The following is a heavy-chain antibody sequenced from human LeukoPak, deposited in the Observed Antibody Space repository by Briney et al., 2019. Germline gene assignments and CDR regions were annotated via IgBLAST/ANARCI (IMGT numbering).Heavy chain of an antibody. CDR2: IRNDESDK. D-gene: IGHD7-27*01. V-gene: IGHV3-30*02. J-gene: IGHJ4*02. Sequence: GGSLRLSCAASGFTFTSYHMYWVRQAPGKGLEWVSFIRNDESDKYYADSVKGRFSISRDNSKNNIYLQMNSLRVEDTAVYYCARNYNWGVDYWGQGALVTVSS. CDR3: ARNYNWGVDY. CDR1: GFTFTSYH.